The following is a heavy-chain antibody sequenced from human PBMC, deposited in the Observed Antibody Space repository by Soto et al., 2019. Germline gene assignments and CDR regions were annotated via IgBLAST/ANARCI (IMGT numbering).Heavy chain of an antibody. CDR2: INHSGST. V-gene: IGHV4-34*01. CDR1: GGSFTGYY. Sequence: QVQLQQWGAGLLKSSETLSLTCAVYGGSFTGYYWSWIRQPPGKGLEWIGEINHSGSTNYNPSLKSRVTISLDTSKNQFSVKLNSVTAADTAVYYCATYSSSWYSFTSGRKYYMDVWGKGTTVTVSS. D-gene: IGHD6-13*01. J-gene: IGHJ6*03. CDR3: ATYSSSWYSFTSGRKYYMDV.